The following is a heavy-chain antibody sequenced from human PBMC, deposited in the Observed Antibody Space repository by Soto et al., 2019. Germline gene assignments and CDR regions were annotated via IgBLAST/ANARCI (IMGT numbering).Heavy chain of an antibody. V-gene: IGHV1-46*03. D-gene: IGHD4-4*01. Sequence: ASVKVSCKTSGYTFTSYYMHWVRQAPGQGLEWMGIINPSGGSTSYAQKFQGRVTMTRDTSTSTVYMELSSLRSEDTAVYYCARERRYYSDQIKISCPSYWGQGTLVTVSS. CDR1: GYTFTSYY. CDR2: INPSGGST. CDR3: ARERRYYSDQIKISCPSY. J-gene: IGHJ4*02.